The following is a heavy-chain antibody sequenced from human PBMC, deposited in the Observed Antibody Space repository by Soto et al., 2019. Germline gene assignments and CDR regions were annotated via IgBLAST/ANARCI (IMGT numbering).Heavy chain of an antibody. CDR2: IYWDDSK. Sequence: QITLKESGPTLVRPTQTLTLTCAFSGFSLSTSGVGVGWIRQPPGKALEWLAVIYWDDSKHYSPSLRSRLTITKDTSKNRVVLTMTNMDPMDTATYYCAHKGPEDWPLDYWGQGTLVTVSS. CDR3: AHKGPEDWPLDY. D-gene: IGHD3-9*01. J-gene: IGHJ4*02. V-gene: IGHV2-5*02. CDR1: GFSLSTSGVG.